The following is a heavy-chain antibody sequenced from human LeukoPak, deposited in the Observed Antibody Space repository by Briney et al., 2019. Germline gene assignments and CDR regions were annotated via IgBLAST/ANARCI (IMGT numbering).Heavy chain of an antibody. J-gene: IGHJ4*02. CDR1: GESFSGYY. D-gene: IGHD3-10*01. CDR3: ARGIYYGSGSYN. Sequence: SETLSLTCTVYGESFSGYYCTWIRQSPGKGLEWIAVINHSRSSNYNPSLKSRVTISLDTSKNQFFLKLSSVTAANTAVYYCARGIYYGSGSYNWGQGTLVTVSS. CDR2: INHSRSS. V-gene: IGHV4-34*01.